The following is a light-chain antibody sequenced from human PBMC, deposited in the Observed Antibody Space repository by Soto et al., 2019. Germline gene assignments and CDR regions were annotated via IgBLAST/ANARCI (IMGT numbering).Light chain of an antibody. CDR1: QSVSSSY. CDR3: QQYGTSPRLT. Sequence: EIVLTQSPGTLSLSPGERATLSCRASQSVSSSYLAWYQQKPGQAPRLLIYGASNRATGIPDRFSGSGSGTDFTLTISRLEPEDFAVYDCQQYGTSPRLTFGGGTKVEIK. V-gene: IGKV3-20*01. CDR2: GAS. J-gene: IGKJ4*01.